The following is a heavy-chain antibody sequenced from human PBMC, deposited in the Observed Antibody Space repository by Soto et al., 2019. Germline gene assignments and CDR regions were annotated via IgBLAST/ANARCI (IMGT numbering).Heavy chain of an antibody. CDR1: GYTFTSYG. V-gene: IGHV1-18*04. CDR2: ISAYNGNT. CDR3: ARDAPVEYYYDSSGYLDY. J-gene: IGHJ4*02. D-gene: IGHD3-22*01. Sequence: ASVKVSCKASGYTFTSYGISWVRQAPGQGLEWMGWISAYNGNTNYAQKLQGRVTMTTDTSTSTAYMELRSLRSDDTAVYYCARDAPVEYYYDSSGYLDYWGQGTLVTVSS.